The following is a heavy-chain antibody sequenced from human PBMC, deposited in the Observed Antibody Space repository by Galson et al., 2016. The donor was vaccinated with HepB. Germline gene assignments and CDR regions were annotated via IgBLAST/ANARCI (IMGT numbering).Heavy chain of an antibody. CDR1: GFTFSNFW. J-gene: IGHJ4*02. V-gene: IGHV3-74*01. CDR3: VRTITQAPVPLFDY. CDR2: IWSDGETA. D-gene: IGHD5-24*01. Sequence: SLRLSCAASGFTFSNFWMHWVRQAPGKGLVWASRIWSDGETADYADSVKGRFTISRDNAKNTLSLQMESLRAEDTAVYYCVRTITQAPVPLFDYWGQGTLVTVSS.